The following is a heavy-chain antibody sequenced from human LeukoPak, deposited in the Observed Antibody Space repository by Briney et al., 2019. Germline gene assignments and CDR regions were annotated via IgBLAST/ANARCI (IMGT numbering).Heavy chain of an antibody. J-gene: IGHJ4*02. D-gene: IGHD3-3*02. CDR1: GFTFVDYG. CDR3: ARDRLGPSFSVSHFDL. Sequence: GGSLRLSCATSGFTFVDYGLSLVRRAPGKGLEWLCAINYNGAITDYADSVKGRFTISRDNAKNSLYLRMDSLRAEDTALYYCARDRLGPSFSVSHFDLWGQGTLVTVSS. V-gene: IGHV3-20*04. CDR2: INYNGAIT.